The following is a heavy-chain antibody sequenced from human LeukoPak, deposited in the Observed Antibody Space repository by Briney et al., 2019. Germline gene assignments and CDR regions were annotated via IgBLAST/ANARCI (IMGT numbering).Heavy chain of an antibody. D-gene: IGHD3-22*01. V-gene: IGHV1-8*01. J-gene: IGHJ4*02. CDR3: ARGLGSFPVVVIGY. CDR2: MNPNSSNT. CDR1: GYTFTNYD. Sequence: ASVKVSCKASGYTFTNYDINWVRQATGQGLEWMGWMNPNSSNTGYAQKFQGRLTMTRNTSISTAYMELSGLRSEDTAVYYCARGLGSFPVVVIGYWGQGTLVTVSS.